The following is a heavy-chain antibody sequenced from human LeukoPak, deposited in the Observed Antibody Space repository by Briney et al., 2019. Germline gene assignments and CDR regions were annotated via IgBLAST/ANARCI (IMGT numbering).Heavy chain of an antibody. Sequence: ASVKVSCKASGYTFTGYYMHWVRQAPGQGLAWMGWINPNSGGTNYAQKFQGRVTMTRDTSISTAYMELSRRRSDDTAVYYCVDNDSNYFDYWGQGTLVTVSS. CDR3: VDNDSNYFDY. CDR2: INPNSGGT. CDR1: GYTFTGYY. V-gene: IGHV1-2*02. D-gene: IGHD1-1*01. J-gene: IGHJ4*02.